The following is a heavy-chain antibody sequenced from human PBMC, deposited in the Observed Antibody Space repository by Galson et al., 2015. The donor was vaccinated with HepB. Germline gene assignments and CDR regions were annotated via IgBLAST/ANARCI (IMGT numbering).Heavy chain of an antibody. CDR2: INPNSGGT. D-gene: IGHD3-9*01. Sequence: SVKVSCKASGYTFTGYYMHWVRQAPGQGLEWMGWINPNSGGTNYAQKFQGWVAMTRDTSISTAYMELSRLRSDDTAVYYCARGPYYDILTGYYPRYYYGMDVWGQGTTVTVSS. CDR1: GYTFTGYY. J-gene: IGHJ6*02. CDR3: ARGPYYDILTGYYPRYYYGMDV. V-gene: IGHV1-2*04.